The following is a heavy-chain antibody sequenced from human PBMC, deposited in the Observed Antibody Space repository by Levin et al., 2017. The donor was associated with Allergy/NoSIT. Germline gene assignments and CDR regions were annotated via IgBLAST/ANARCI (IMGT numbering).Heavy chain of an antibody. CDR2: IFYSGST. Sequence: SETLSLTCTVSGGSISRYYWSWIRQSPGKELEWIGYIFYSGSTNYNPSLESRVTMSVDMSNNQFSLKLSSVTAADTAVYYCARHASATGMGFDPWGQGTLVTVS. D-gene: IGHD2-15*01. CDR3: ARHASATGMGFDP. V-gene: IGHV4-59*08. J-gene: IGHJ5*02. CDR1: GGSISRYY.